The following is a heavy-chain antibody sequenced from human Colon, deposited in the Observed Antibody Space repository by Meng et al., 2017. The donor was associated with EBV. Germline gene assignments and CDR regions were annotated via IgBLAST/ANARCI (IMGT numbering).Heavy chain of an antibody. D-gene: IGHD7-27*01. CDR1: GGSISSSSYY. V-gene: IGHV4-39*01. CDR2: IYYSGST. J-gene: IGHJ2*01. Sequence: QLQPQDTGPGLVKPSVTRSRTCTVSGGSISSSSYYWGWIRQPPGKGLEWIGSIYYSGSTYYNPSLKSRVTISVDTSNNQFSLKLSSVTAADTAVYYCASPLGILGIVDLWGRGTLVTVSS. CDR3: ASPLGILGIVDL.